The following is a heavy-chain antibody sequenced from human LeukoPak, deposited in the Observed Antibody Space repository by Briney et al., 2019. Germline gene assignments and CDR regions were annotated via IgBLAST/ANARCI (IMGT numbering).Heavy chain of an antibody. CDR2: IHQSGIT. V-gene: IGHV4-30-2*01. CDR3: ARDLEYCSTTSCFT. CDR1: GDSINSGGFY. J-gene: IGHJ5*02. Sequence: SQTLSLTYNVSGDSINSGGFYWNWIRQPPGKGLEWIAYIHQSGITVSNPSLKSRLTLSLDASKNQFSLRLTSVTVADTAVYYCARDLEYCSTTSCFTWGQGTLVTVSS. D-gene: IGHD2-2*01.